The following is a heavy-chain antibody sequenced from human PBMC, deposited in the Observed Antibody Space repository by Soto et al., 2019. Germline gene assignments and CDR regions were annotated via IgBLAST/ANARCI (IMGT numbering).Heavy chain of an antibody. CDR1: GLSLSTSGVG. D-gene: IGHD3-9*01. Sequence: QITLKESGPTLVKPTQTLTLTCTLSGLSLSTSGVGVAWIRQPPGKALEWLALISWNDDRHFSPSLKSKLTITKETSRNQVVLTMTNTDPADTATYYCAHRRLYYNSLTGFSTSYFDYWGQGTLVTVSS. J-gene: IGHJ4*02. CDR2: ISWNDDR. CDR3: AHRRLYYNSLTGFSTSYFDY. V-gene: IGHV2-5*01.